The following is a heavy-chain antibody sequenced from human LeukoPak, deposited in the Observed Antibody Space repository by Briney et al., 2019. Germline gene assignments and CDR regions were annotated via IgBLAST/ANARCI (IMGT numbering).Heavy chain of an antibody. CDR3: ARGGY. CDR2: INNSGST. V-gene: IGHV4-34*01. Sequence: SVTLSLNCSVYGGSFSGYYWGWIRQPPGKGLVWFGKINNSGSTNYNPSLNSLVTISVDTSKNQFSLKLSSVTAADTAVYYWARGGYWGQGTLVTVSS. J-gene: IGHJ4*02. CDR1: GGSFSGYY.